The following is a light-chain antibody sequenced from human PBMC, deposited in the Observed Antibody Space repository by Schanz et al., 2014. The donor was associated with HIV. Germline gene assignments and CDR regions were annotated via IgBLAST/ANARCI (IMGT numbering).Light chain of an antibody. Sequence: QSALTQPASVSGSPGQSITISCTGTSSDVGGYNYVSWYQQHPGKAPKLMIYDVSNRPSGVSNRFSGSKSGNTASLTISGLQAEDEATYYCQSYDTSLSDSGVFGGGTKLTVL. CDR2: DVS. J-gene: IGLJ2*01. V-gene: IGLV2-14*01. CDR1: SSDVGGYNY. CDR3: QSYDTSLSDSGV.